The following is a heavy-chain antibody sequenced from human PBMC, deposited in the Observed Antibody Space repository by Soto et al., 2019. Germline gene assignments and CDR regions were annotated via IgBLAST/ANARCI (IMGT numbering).Heavy chain of an antibody. CDR1: GCTFTSYR. CDR3: ARDPTGTTRFADWFDP. CDR2: ISAYNGNT. V-gene: IGHV1-18*01. J-gene: IGHJ5*02. D-gene: IGHD1-1*01. Sequence: ASVKVSCKASGCTFTSYRISWVRQAPGQGLEWMGWISAYNGNTNYAQKLQGRVTMTTDTSTSTAYMELRSLRSDDTAVYYCARDPTGTTRFADWFDPWGQGTLVTVSS.